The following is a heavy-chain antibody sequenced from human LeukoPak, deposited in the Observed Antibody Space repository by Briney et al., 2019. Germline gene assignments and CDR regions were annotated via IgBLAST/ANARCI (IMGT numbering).Heavy chain of an antibody. CDR3: ASVPPPGYFDWLLF. J-gene: IGHJ4*02. CDR1: GFTFSSYS. Sequence: GGSLRLSCAASGFTFSSYSMNWVRQAPGKGLEWVSSISSSSSYIYYADSVKGRFTISRDNAKNSLYLQMNSLRAEDTAVYYCASVPPPGYFDWLLFWGQGTLVTVSS. CDR2: ISSSSSYI. D-gene: IGHD3-9*01. V-gene: IGHV3-21*01.